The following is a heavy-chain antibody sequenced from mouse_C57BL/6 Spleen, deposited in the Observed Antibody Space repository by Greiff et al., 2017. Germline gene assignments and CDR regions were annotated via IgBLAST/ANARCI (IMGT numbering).Heavy chain of an antibody. CDR3: ARRGDYDWFAY. CDR2: IYPNSGGN. CDR1: GYTLTSYW. V-gene: IGHV1-72*01. Sequence: QVQLQQPGAELVKPGASVKMSCKASGYTLTSYWMHWVKQRPGRGLEWIGRIYPNSGGNKYNEKFKSKATLTVDKPSSTAYMQLSSLTSRVSAVYYCARRGDYDWFAYWGQGTLVTVSA. D-gene: IGHD2-4*01. J-gene: IGHJ3*01.